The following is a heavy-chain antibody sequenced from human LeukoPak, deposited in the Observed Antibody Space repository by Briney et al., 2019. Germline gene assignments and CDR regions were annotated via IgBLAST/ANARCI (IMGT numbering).Heavy chain of an antibody. CDR1: GGSFSGYY. CDR3: ARLARAVASFDY. CDR2: INHSGST. V-gene: IGHV4-34*01. D-gene: IGHD6-19*01. J-gene: IGHJ4*02. Sequence: SETLSLTCAVYGGSFSGYYWSWIRQPPGKGLEWIGDINHSGSTNYNPSLKSRVTISVDTSKNQFSLKLSSVTAADTAVYYCARLARAVASFDYWGQGTLVTVSS.